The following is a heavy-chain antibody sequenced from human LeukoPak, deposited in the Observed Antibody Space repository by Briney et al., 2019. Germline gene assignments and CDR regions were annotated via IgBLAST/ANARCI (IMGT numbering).Heavy chain of an antibody. V-gene: IGHV3-30*04. J-gene: IGHJ6*04. CDR3: ARGVVPAAYYYYGMDV. CDR2: ISYDGSNK. CDR1: GFTFSSYA. D-gene: IGHD2-2*01. Sequence: GRSLRLSCAASGFTFSSYAMHWVRQAPGKGLEWVAVISYDGSNKYYADSVKGRFTISRDNSKNTLYLQMNNLRAEDTAVYYCARGVVPAAYYYYGMDVWGKGTTVTVSS.